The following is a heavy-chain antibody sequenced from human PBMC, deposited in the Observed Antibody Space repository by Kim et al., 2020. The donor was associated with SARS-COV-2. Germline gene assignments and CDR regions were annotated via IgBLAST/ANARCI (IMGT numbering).Heavy chain of an antibody. V-gene: IGHV1-24*01. Sequence: ASVKVSCKVSGYTLTKLSMHWVRQAPGKGLEWMGGFDPEDGETIYAQKFQGRVTMTEDTSTGTAYMELSSLRSEDTAVYYCATSVMLVPADAFDIWRQGTMVTVSS. D-gene: IGHD3-16*01. J-gene: IGHJ3*02. CDR1: GYTLTKLS. CDR2: FDPEDGET. CDR3: ATSVMLVPADAFDI.